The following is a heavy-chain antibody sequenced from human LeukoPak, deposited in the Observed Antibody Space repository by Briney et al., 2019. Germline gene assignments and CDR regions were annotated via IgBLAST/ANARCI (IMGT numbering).Heavy chain of an antibody. V-gene: IGHV3-30-3*01. J-gene: IGHJ3*02. D-gene: IGHD5-12*01. Sequence: AESLTLSCAASGYSFGSHYMHCVRQAPARRPGWVAGMSYDGSSINYSVTVKVRFSIYSDNYKDTLYVQMNSLRPDDAAIYYCVKDADYSGCYGDEPFDIWGQGTVVTVSS. CDR2: MSYDGSSI. CDR3: VKDADYSGCYGDEPFDI. CDR1: GYSFGSHY.